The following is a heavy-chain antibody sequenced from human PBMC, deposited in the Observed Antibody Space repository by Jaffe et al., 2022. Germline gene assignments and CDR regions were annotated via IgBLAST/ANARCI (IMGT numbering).Heavy chain of an antibody. D-gene: IGHD3-3*01. V-gene: IGHV3-48*03. CDR3: ARHTYGVGFLY. CDR2: ISRTSSGI. Sequence: EVQLVESGGGLVQPGGSLRLSCAASGFTFSSYDMNWVRQPPGKGLEWFSYISRTSSGIYYADSVKGRFTISRDNAKNSLYLQMDSLRAEDTAVYYCARHTYGVGFLYWGQGTLVTVSS. J-gene: IGHJ4*02. CDR1: GFTFSSYD.